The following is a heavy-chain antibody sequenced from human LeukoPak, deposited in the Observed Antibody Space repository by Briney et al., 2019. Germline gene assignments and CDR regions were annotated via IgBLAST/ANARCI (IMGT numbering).Heavy chain of an antibody. CDR2: IYYSGST. V-gene: IGHV4-59*01. CDR3: AGGKKDDSGSYPADY. J-gene: IGHJ4*02. Sequence: SETLSLTCTVSGGSISSYYWSWIRQPPGKGLEWIGYIYYSGSTNYNPSLKSRVTISLDTSKSQFSLKLSSVTAADTAVYYCAGGKKDDSGSYPADYWGQGTLVTVSS. CDR1: GGSISSYY. D-gene: IGHD3-10*01.